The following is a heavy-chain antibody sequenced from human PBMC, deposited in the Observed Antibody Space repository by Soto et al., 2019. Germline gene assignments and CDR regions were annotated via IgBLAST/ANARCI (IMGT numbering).Heavy chain of an antibody. J-gene: IGHJ6*02. CDR3: ARCIAARLRYYYGMDV. Sequence: GGSLRLSCAASGFTFISYEINWFRQAPGKGLEWVSYISSSGSTIYYADSVKGRFTISRDNAKNSLYLQMNSLRAEDTAVYYWARCIAARLRYYYGMDVWGQGTTVTVSS. CDR2: ISSSGSTI. D-gene: IGHD6-6*01. CDR1: GFTFISYE. V-gene: IGHV3-48*03.